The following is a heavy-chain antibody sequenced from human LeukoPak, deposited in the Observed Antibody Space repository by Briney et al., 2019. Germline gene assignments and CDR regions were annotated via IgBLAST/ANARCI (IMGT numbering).Heavy chain of an antibody. D-gene: IGHD2-15*01. CDR2: INPNNGGT. CDR3: VPTCSGSCSQYYFDY. J-gene: IGHJ4*02. CDR1: GYTFTGYY. V-gene: IGHV1-2*02. Sequence: ASVKVSCKASGYTFTGYYMHWVRQAPGQGLEWMGWINPNNGGTNYAQKFQGRVTMTRDTSISTAYMELSRLRSDDTAVYYCVPTCSGSCSQYYFDYWGQGTLVTVSS.